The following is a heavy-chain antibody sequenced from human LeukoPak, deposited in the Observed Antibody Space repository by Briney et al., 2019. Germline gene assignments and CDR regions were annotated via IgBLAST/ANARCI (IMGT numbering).Heavy chain of an antibody. J-gene: IGHJ4*02. V-gene: IGHV4-59*01. D-gene: IGHD3-22*01. CDR3: ARGRRGRYYDISRYNYFDY. CDR1: GGSISSYY. Sequence: PSETLSLTCTVSGGSISSYYWSWIRQPPGKGLEWIGYIYDSGSTTYNPSLKSRVTILVDTSKDQVSLKLGSVTAADTAVYYCARGRRGRYYDISRYNYFDYWGQGTLVSVSS. CDR2: IYDSGST.